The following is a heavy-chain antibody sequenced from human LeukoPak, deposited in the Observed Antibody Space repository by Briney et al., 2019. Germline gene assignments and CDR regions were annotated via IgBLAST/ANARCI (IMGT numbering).Heavy chain of an antibody. CDR2: IIPVFGTA. Sequence: ASVKVSCKASGGTFSSYAISWVRQAPGQGLEWMGGIIPVFGTANYAQKFQGRVTVTADESTSTAYMELSSLRSDDTAVYYCATPVEYCSRASCYPFDYWGQGTLVTVSS. V-gene: IGHV1-69*13. J-gene: IGHJ4*02. D-gene: IGHD2-2*01. CDR3: ATPVEYCSRASCYPFDY. CDR1: GGTFSSYA.